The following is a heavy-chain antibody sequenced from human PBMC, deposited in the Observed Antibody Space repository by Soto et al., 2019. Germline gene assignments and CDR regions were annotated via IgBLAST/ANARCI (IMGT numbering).Heavy chain of an antibody. Sequence: LRLSCAASEFSFRSYYMNWVRQAPGRGLEWVSSISPSSSFLNYADSVKGRFTISRDNAKNSVYLQMDSLRVEDTAVYYCARVGTHYGSGSPYYSDYWGQGTLVTVSS. CDR3: ARVGTHYGSGSPYYSDY. J-gene: IGHJ4*02. V-gene: IGHV3-21*06. D-gene: IGHD3-10*01. CDR2: ISPSSSFL. CDR1: EFSFRSYY.